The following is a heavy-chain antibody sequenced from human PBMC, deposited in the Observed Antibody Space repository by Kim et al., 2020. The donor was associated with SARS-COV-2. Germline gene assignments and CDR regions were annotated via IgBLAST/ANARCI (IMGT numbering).Heavy chain of an antibody. CDR3: AKEALDY. Sequence: GGSLRLSCAASGFTFSSYGMHWVRQAPGKGLEWVAVISYDGSNKYYADSVKGRFTISRDNSKNTLYLQMNSLRAEDTAVYYCAKEALDYWGQGTLVTVSS. J-gene: IGHJ4*02. V-gene: IGHV3-30*18. CDR1: GFTFSSYG. CDR2: ISYDGSNK.